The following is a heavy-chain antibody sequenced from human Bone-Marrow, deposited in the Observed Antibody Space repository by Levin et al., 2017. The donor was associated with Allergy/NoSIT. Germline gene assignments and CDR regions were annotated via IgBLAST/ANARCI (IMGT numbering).Heavy chain of an antibody. V-gene: IGHV1-46*01. J-gene: IGHJ4*02. CDR2: INPSGGST. CDR3: ARVSITSDSSSWYVDY. CDR1: GYTFTSYY. D-gene: IGHD6-13*01. Sequence: GESLKISCKASGYTFTSYYMHWVRQAPGQGLEWMGIINPSGGSTSYAQKFQGRVTMTRDTSTSTVYMELSSLRSEDTAVYYCARVSITSDSSSWYVDYWGQGTLVTVSS.